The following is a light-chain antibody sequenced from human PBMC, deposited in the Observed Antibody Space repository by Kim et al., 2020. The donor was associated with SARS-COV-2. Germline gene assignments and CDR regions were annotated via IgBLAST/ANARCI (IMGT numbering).Light chain of an antibody. J-gene: IGKJ2*01. CDR3: QQHDDMPYT. Sequence: SASEGDRVTIPCHANQDIYNSLNWYQQKPGKAPGLLIYDASTLETGVPARFSGSGSGTEFTLPISSLQPEDFATYYCQQHDDMPYTFGQGTKLEI. V-gene: IGKV1-33*01. CDR1: QDIYNS. CDR2: DAS.